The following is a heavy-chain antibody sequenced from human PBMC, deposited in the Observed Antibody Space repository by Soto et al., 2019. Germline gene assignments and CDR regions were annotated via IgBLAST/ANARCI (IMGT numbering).Heavy chain of an antibody. CDR1: WDSVSGDSVV. CDR2: TYYRSKWYN. V-gene: IGHV6-1*01. CDR3: ARDSAMVRGVPNPFDY. D-gene: IGHD3-10*01. J-gene: IGHJ4*02. Sequence: PSQTLSLTWAISWDSVSGDSVVWNWIRQSPSRGLEWLGRTYYRSKWYNDYAVSVQSRITINPDTSRNQFSLQLNFVTPEDTAVYYCARDSAMVRGVPNPFDYLGQGTLLPVSS.